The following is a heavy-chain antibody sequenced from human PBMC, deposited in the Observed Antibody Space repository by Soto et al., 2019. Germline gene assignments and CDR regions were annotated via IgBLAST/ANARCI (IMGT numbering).Heavy chain of an antibody. CDR3: ARGRGDAFDI. CDR2: INSDGSNT. CDR1: GFPFSNSW. V-gene: IGHV3-74*01. J-gene: IGHJ3*02. Sequence: EAQLVESGGGLVQPGGSLRLSCAASGFPFSNSWMHWIRQTPGKEPLCVSRINSDGSNTRYADFVEGRFIISRDNADNTLYLQMNSLRAEDTAVYYCARGRGDAFDIWGQGTMVTVSS.